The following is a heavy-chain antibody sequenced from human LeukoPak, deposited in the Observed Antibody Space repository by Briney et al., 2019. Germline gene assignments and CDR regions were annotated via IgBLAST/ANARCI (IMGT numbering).Heavy chain of an antibody. J-gene: IGHJ4*03. CDR2: INHRGDT. D-gene: IGHD1-1*01. V-gene: IGHV4-34*01. CDR1: GGSFSSYY. Sequence: PSETLSLTCAVYGGSFSSYYWSWIRQSPGKGLEWTAEINHRGDTNYNPSVKSRVTISVDTSKNQFSLKVTSLTAADTAVYYCARGPTISETGYFDYWGQGTLVAASS. CDR3: ARGPTISETGYFDY.